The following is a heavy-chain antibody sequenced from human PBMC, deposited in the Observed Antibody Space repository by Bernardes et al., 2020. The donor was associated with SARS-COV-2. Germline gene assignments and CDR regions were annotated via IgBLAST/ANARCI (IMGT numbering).Heavy chain of an antibody. V-gene: IGHV4-59*08. J-gene: IGHJ2*01. CDR2: IYYSGST. D-gene: IGHD6-13*01. CDR1: GGSISIYY. Sequence: SETLSLTCSISGGSISIYYWNWIRQSPGKGLEWIGSIYYSGSTNFNPSLKSRVTMSVDTSKNQFSLRLSSVTVADTAVYYCARRGVGTAGENWYFDLWGRGTLVTVSS. CDR3: ARRGVGTAGENWYFDL.